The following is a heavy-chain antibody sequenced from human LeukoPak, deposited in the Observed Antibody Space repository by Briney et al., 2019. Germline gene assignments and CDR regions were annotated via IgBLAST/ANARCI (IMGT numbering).Heavy chain of an antibody. CDR2: ISGSGGST. Sequence: PGGSLRLSCAASGFTFSSYAMSWVRQAPGKGLEWVSAISGSGGSTYYADSVKGRFTISRDNSKNTLYLQMNSLRAEDTAVYYWAKGGTPWVSYMDVWGKGTTVTVSS. CDR1: GFTFSSYA. J-gene: IGHJ6*03. V-gene: IGHV3-23*01. D-gene: IGHD1-26*01. CDR3: AKGGTPWVSYMDV.